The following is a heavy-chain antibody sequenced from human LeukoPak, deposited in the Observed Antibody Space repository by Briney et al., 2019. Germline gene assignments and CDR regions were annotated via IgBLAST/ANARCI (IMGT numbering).Heavy chain of an antibody. J-gene: IGHJ6*03. Sequence: GASVKVSCKASGYTFTSYDINWVRQATGQGLEWMGWMNPNSGNTGYAQKFQGRVTITTDESTSTAYMELSSLRSEDTAVYYCARDPRYGDYVTDYYYYMDVWGKGTTVTVSS. CDR2: MNPNSGNT. CDR1: GYTFTSYD. CDR3: ARDPRYGDYVTDYYYYMDV. V-gene: IGHV1-8*03. D-gene: IGHD4-17*01.